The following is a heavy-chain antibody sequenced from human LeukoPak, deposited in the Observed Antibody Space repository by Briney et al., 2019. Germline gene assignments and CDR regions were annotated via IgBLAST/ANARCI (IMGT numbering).Heavy chain of an antibody. CDR1: GFAFSSHW. Sequence: GESLRLSCAASGFAFSSHWMNWVRQAPGKGLEWVANVNREGSDKNYADSVKGRFTISRDNAKNSLYLQMNSLRVEDTAVYYCARDGVPGGRDVWGQGTTVTVS. D-gene: IGHD3-16*01. J-gene: IGHJ6*02. CDR3: ARDGVPGGRDV. V-gene: IGHV3-7*01. CDR2: VNREGSDK.